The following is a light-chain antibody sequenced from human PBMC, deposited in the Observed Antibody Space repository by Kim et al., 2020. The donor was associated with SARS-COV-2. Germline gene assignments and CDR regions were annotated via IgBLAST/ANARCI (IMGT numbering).Light chain of an antibody. CDR1: SLRDYY. CDR2: GKN. Sequence: ALGQTVRITCQGDSLRDYYASWYQQKPGQAPVLVIYGKNNRPSGIPDRFSGSSSGNIASLTITGAQAEDEADYYCNSRDSSGNRLVFGGGTQLTVL. V-gene: IGLV3-19*01. CDR3: NSRDSSGNRLV. J-gene: IGLJ2*01.